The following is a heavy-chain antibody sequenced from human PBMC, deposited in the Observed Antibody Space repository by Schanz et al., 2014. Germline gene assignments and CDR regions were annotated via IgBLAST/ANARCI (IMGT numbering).Heavy chain of an antibody. Sequence: VQLVESGGGLVQPGGSLRLSCAASGFTVSSNHMSWVRQAPGKGLEWVAVIWYDENNKYYADSVKGRFTMSRDNSKNTLYLQMNSLRAEDTAVYYCARANYRRKINFDYWGRGTLVTVSS. CDR2: IWYDENNK. V-gene: IGHV3-33*08. CDR3: ARANYRRKINFDY. D-gene: IGHD3-10*01. J-gene: IGHJ4*02. CDR1: GFTVSSNH.